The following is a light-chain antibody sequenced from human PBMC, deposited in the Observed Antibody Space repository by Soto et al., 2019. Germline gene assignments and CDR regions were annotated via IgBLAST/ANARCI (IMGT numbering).Light chain of an antibody. V-gene: IGLV1-40*01. CDR3: QSYDSSLSAVV. Sequence: QAVVTQPPSVSGAPGQRVTISCTGSISNIGAGYDVHWYQQLPGTAPKLLIYVNSNRPSGVPDRFSGSKSGTSASLAITGLQAEDEADYYCQSYDSSLSAVVFGGGTKLTVL. CDR1: ISNIGAGYD. CDR2: VNS. J-gene: IGLJ2*01.